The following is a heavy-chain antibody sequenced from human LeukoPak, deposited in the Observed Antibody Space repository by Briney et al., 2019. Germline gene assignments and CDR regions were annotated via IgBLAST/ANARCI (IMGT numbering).Heavy chain of an antibody. J-gene: IGHJ4*02. D-gene: IGHD3-3*01. CDR2: IRYDGSNK. CDR1: GFTFSSYG. CDR3: AKAGMYYDFWDVDY. Sequence: GGSLRLSCAASGFTFSSYGMHWVRQAPGKGLEWVAFIRYDGSNKYYADSVKGRFTISRDNSKDTLYLQMNSLRAEDTAVYYCAKAGMYYDFWDVDYWGQGTLVTVSS. V-gene: IGHV3-30*02.